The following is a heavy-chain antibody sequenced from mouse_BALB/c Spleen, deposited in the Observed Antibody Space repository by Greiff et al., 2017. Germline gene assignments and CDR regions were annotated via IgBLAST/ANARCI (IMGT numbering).Heavy chain of an antibody. V-gene: IGHV5-9-3*01. CDR1: GFTFSSYA. D-gene: IGHD1-2*01. CDR3: ARLITTALAY. CDR2: ISSGGSYT. J-gene: IGHJ3*01. Sequence: EVKLMESGGGLVKPGGSLKLSCAASGFTFSSYAMSWVRQTPEKRLEWVATISSGGSYTYYPDGVKGRFTISRDNAKNTLYLQMSSLRSEDTAMYYCARLITTALAYWGQGTLVTVSA.